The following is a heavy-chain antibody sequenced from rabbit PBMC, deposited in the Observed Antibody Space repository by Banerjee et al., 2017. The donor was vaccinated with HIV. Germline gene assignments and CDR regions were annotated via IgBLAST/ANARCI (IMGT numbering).Heavy chain of an antibody. CDR2: IDPVFGST. Sequence: QLKESGGGLVQPGGSLKLSCKASGFDFSSYGVSWVRQAPGKGLEWIGYIDPVFGSTYYASWVNGRFTISSHNAQNTLYLQLNSLTAADTATYFCARGVDYAGYGYKLWGQGTLVTVS. V-gene: IGHV1S7*01. J-gene: IGHJ4*01. D-gene: IGHD7-1*01. CDR1: GFDFSSYG. CDR3: ARGVDYAGYGYKL.